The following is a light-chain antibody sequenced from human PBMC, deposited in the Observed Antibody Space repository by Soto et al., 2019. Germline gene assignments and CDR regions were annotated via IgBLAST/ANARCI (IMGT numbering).Light chain of an antibody. Sequence: VLTQPRSVSGTPGQSVTISSTGTSSDVGGYNYVSWYQQHPGKAPKLMIYDVSKRPSGVPDRFSGSKSGNTASLTISGLQAEDEADYYCCSYAGSYTYVFGTGTKVTVL. CDR2: DVS. J-gene: IGLJ1*01. CDR3: CSYAGSYTYV. V-gene: IGLV2-11*01. CDR1: SSDVGGYNY.